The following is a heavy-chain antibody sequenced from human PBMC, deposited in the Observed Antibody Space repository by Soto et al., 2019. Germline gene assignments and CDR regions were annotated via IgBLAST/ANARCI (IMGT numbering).Heavy chain of an antibody. D-gene: IGHD5-18*01. CDR3: ARDGYSYGYGGMDL. V-gene: IGHV4-31*03. CDR1: GGSISSGGYY. Sequence: QVQLQESGLGLVKPSQTLSLPCTVSGGSISSGGYYWRWIRQHPGKGLEWIGYIYYSGSTYYNPSLKSRVTIAVDTSKNQCALKLSSVTAADTAVYYWARDGYSYGYGGMDLCVQGTTDTVSS. CDR2: IYYSGST. J-gene: IGHJ6*02.